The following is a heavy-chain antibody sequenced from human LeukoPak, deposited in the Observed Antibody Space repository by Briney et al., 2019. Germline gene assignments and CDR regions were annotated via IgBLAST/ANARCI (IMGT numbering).Heavy chain of an antibody. Sequence: PKASVKASCKASGGTFSSYAISWVRQAPGQGLEWMGGIIPIFGTANYAQKFQGRVTITADKSTSTAYMEPSSLRSEDTAVYYCARMELELVKPWFDPWGQGTLVTVSS. J-gene: IGHJ5*02. CDR3: ARMELELVKPWFDP. D-gene: IGHD1-7*01. CDR1: GGTFSSYA. CDR2: IIPIFGTA. V-gene: IGHV1-69*06.